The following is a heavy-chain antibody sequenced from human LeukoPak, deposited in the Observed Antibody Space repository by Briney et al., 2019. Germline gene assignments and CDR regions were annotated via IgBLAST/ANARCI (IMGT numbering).Heavy chain of an antibody. V-gene: IGHV1-18*01. CDR2: IGVFNGNR. CDR3: GRDWDWHVQF. CDR1: GYTFSSYG. Sequence: ASVTVSCTASGYTFSSYGINWVRQAPGQGLEWIGWIGVFNGNRNYAKSVQGRITLTADTSTNTTYMELRSLTSDDTAVYFCGRDWDWHVQFWGQGTLITVSS. J-gene: IGHJ4*02. D-gene: IGHD1-26*01.